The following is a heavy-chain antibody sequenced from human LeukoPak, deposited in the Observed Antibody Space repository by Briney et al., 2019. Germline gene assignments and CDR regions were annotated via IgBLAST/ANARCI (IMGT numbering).Heavy chain of an antibody. CDR3: ARLRGYQSNFGD. J-gene: IGHJ4*02. V-gene: IGHV3-7*01. CDR1: GFTFRDYW. CDR2: IKQDGSNQ. Sequence: HPGGSLRLSCAASGFTFRDYWMSWVRQAPGKGLEWVANIKQDGSNQDFVDSVKGRFTISRDNAKNLLYLQMNSVSVEDSAVYYCARLRGYQSNFGDWGQGTLVTVSS. D-gene: IGHD3-22*01.